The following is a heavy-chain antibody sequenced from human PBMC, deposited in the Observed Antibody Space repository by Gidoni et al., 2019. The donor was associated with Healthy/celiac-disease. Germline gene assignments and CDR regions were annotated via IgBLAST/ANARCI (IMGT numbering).Heavy chain of an antibody. CDR2: IYSGGST. Sequence: VQLVESGGGVVQPGASLILSCSASGFTVSSNYMSWVRQAPGKGLEWVSVIYSGGSTYYADSVKGRFTISRDNSKNTLYLQMNSLRAEDTAVYYCAREARYYYDSSGPEAFDIWGQGTMVTVSS. CDR1: GFTVSSNY. CDR3: AREARYYYDSSGPEAFDI. J-gene: IGHJ3*02. D-gene: IGHD3-22*01. V-gene: IGHV3-66*02.